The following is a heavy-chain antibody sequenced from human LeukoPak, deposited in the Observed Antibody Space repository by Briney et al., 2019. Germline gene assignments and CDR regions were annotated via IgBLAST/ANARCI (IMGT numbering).Heavy chain of an antibody. CDR1: GGSISSGGYY. CDR3: ARERWELPDY. D-gene: IGHD1-26*01. CDR2: IYTSGST. Sequence: SQTLSLTCAVSGGSISSGGYYWSWIRQPAGKGLEWIGRIYTSGSTNYNPSLKSRVTMSVDTSKNQFSLKLSSVTAADTAVYYCARERWELPDYWGQGTLVTVSS. V-gene: IGHV4-61*02. J-gene: IGHJ4*02.